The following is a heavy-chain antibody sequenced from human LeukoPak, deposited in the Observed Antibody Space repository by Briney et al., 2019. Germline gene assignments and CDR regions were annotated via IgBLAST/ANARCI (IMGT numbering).Heavy chain of an antibody. Sequence: PGRSLRLSCSASGFTFSNFGMHWVRQAPGKGLEWMADIWYDGSKKYYADSVKGRFTISKDNSKNTLYLQLNSLRAEDTAVYYCARNGGGSYHGDYWGQGTLVTVSS. J-gene: IGHJ4*02. V-gene: IGHV3-33*01. CDR1: GFTFSNFG. D-gene: IGHD3-16*02. CDR3: ARNGGGSYHGDY. CDR2: IWYDGSKK.